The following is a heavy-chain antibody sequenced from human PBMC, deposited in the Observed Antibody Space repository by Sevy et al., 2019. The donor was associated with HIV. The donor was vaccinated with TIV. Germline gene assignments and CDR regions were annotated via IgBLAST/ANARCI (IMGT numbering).Heavy chain of an antibody. J-gene: IGHJ4*02. CDR3: ARHPYYDSSGYVDY. V-gene: IGHV3-48*02. Sequence: GGSLRLSCAASGFSSSGYRMNWVRQAPGKGLEWVSYISISSSTIYYADSVKGRFTISRDNAKTSLYLQMNSLRDEDTAVYYCARHPYYDSSGYVDYWGQGTLVTVSS. CDR1: GFSSSGYR. CDR2: ISISSSTI. D-gene: IGHD3-22*01.